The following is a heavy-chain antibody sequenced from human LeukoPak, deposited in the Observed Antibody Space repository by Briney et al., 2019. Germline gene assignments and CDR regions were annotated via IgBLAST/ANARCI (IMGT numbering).Heavy chain of an antibody. J-gene: IGHJ4*02. CDR3: ARLGVAAAGTRGAFDY. CDR2: INHSGST. D-gene: IGHD6-13*01. Sequence: SETLSLTCAVYGGSFSGYYWSWTRQPPGKGLEWIGEINHSGSTNYNPSLKSRVTISVDTSKNQFSLKLSSVTAADTAVYYCARLGVAAAGTRGAFDYWGQGTLVTVSS. CDR1: GGSFSGYY. V-gene: IGHV4-34*01.